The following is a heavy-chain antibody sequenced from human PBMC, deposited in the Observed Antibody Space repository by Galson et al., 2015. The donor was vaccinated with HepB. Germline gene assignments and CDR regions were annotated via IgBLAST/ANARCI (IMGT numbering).Heavy chain of an antibody. CDR1: GGTFSSYA. V-gene: IGHV1-69*13. D-gene: IGHD1-26*01. J-gene: IGHJ6*02. CDR2: IIPIFGTA. CDR3: ARDPLRIVGATEVYYGMDV. Sequence: SVKVSCKASGGTFSSYAISWVRQAPGQGLEWMGGIIPIFGTANYAQKFQGRVTITADESTSTAYMELSSLRSEDTAVYYCARDPLRIVGATEVYYGMDVWGQGTTVTVSS.